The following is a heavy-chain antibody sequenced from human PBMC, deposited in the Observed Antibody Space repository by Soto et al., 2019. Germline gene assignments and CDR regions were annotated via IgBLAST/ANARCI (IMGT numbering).Heavy chain of an antibody. D-gene: IGHD5-18*01. V-gene: IGHV1-69*13. CDR2: IIPIFGTA. Sequence: PSVKVSCKASGGTFSSYAISWVRQAPGQGLEWMGGIIPIFGTANYAQKFQGRATITADESTSTAYMELSSLRSEDTAVYYCARERGYSYGYSTGYYYGMDVWGQGTTVTVSS. CDR3: ARERGYSYGYSTGYYYGMDV. J-gene: IGHJ6*02. CDR1: GGTFSSYA.